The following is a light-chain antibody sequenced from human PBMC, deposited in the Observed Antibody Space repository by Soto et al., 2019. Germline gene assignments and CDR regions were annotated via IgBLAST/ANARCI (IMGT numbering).Light chain of an antibody. CDR1: QSISSN. J-gene: IGKJ3*01. Sequence: RATLCCRASQSISSNLVCYLQKPGRAPRLLIYGASTGATGIPARFSGSGSGTDFTLTISSLQSEDFAVYYCQRYNNWPSFGPGTKVDIK. CDR2: GAS. CDR3: QRYNNWPS. V-gene: IGKV3-15*01.